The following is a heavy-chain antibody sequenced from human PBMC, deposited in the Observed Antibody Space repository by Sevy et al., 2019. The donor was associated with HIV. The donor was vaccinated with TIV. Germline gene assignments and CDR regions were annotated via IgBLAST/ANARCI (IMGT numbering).Heavy chain of an antibody. CDR2: IYRDGTT. CDR3: ARRLSSAWYFDF. V-gene: IGHV3-53*01. D-gene: IGHD6-19*01. Sequence: GGSLRLSCAASGFSVSRNRINWVRQAPGKGQEWISVIYRDGTTQYADSVKGRFTISRDTSNNTVYLQVSSLRADDTAVYYCARRLSSAWYFDFWGQGTLVTVSS. CDR1: GFSVSRNR. J-gene: IGHJ4*02.